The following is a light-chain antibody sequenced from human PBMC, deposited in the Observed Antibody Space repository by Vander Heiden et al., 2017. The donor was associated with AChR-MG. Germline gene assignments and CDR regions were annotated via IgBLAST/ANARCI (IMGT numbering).Light chain of an antibody. CDR1: SGDVGSYNL. V-gene: IGLV2-23*01. CDR3: CSYAGSSTWV. CDR2: EGS. J-gene: IGLJ3*02. Sequence: QSALTQPAPVSGPPGHSITIARTGTSGDVGSYNLVSWYQQHPGKAPILMIYEGSKRPSGVSNRFSGSKSGNTASLTISGLQAEDEADYYCCSYAGSSTWVFGGGTKLTVL.